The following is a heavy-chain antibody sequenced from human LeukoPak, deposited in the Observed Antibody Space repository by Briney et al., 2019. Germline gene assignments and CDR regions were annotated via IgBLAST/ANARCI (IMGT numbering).Heavy chain of an antibody. J-gene: IGHJ4*02. CDR2: INHSGST. D-gene: IGHD3-16*01. V-gene: IGHV4-34*01. Sequence: SETLSLTCAVYGGSFSGYYWSWIRHPPGKGLELIGEINHSGSTNYNPSLKSRVTISVDTSKNQFSLKLSSVTAADTAVYYCARGGGSFDYWGQGTLVTVSS. CDR1: GGSFSGYY. CDR3: ARGGGSFDY.